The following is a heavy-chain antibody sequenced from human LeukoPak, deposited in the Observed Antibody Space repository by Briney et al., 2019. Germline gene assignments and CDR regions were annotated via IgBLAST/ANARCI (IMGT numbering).Heavy chain of an antibody. V-gene: IGHV3-23*01. D-gene: IGHD6-13*01. CDR2: ISGSGGST. Sequence: PGGSLRLSCTVSGFTVSSNSMSWVRRAPGKGLEWVSAISGSGGSTYYADSVKGRFTISRDNSKNTLYLQMNSLRAEDTAVYYCAKDSYSAAAGTMTDYWGQGTLVTVSS. CDR1: GFTVSSNS. J-gene: IGHJ4*02. CDR3: AKDSYSAAAGTMTDY.